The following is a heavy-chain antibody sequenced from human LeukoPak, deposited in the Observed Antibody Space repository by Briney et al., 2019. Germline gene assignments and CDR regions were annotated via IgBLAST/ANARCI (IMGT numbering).Heavy chain of an antibody. V-gene: IGHV3-15*01. D-gene: IGHD1-26*01. CDR3: CRQWGH. J-gene: IGHJ4*02. CDR2: IKSKTGSGTT. Sequence: GGSLRLSCAASIFTFTNAWMSWVRRAPGKGLEWVGRIKSKTGSGTTDYAAPVKGRFTILRDDSNGTLYLQLNALRTEDTGVYFCCRQWGHWGQGTMVTVSS. CDR1: IFTFTNAW.